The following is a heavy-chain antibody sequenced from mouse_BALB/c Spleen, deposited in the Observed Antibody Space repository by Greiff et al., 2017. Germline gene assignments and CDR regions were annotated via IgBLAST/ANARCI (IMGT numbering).Heavy chain of an antibody. CDR3: TEYEDLTSSGYMSFAY. CDR1: GFTFSSYT. Sequence: EVQRVESGGGLVKPGGSLKLSCAASGFTFSSYTMSWVRQTPEKRLEWVATISSGGSYTYYPDSVKGRFTISRDNAKNTLYLQMSSLKSEDTAMYYSTEYEDLTSSGYMSFAYWGQGTLVTVSA. V-gene: IGHV5-6-4*01. CDR2: ISSGGSYT. D-gene: IGHD3-1*01. J-gene: IGHJ3*01.